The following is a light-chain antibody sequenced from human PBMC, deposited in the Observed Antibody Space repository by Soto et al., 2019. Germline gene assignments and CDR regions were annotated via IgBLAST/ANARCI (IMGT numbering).Light chain of an antibody. Sequence: EIVMTQSPATLSVSPGERATLSCRASQSVSSNLAWYQQKPGQAPRLLIYGASTRATGIPARFSGSGSGTEFTLTISSLQSEDFAVYYCQQYNNCLLTFGGGTKVDIK. CDR3: QQYNNCLLT. CDR1: QSVSSN. J-gene: IGKJ4*01. V-gene: IGKV3-15*01. CDR2: GAS.